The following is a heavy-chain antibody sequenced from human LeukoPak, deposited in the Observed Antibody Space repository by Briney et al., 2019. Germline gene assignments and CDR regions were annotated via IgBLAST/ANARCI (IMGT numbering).Heavy chain of an antibody. D-gene: IGHD7-27*01. CDR3: ARDLPSTPNWELDY. CDR1: GYTFIDYY. V-gene: IGHV1-2*06. CDR2: INPNSGGT. Sequence: GASAKVSCKSSGYTFIDYYIHWVRQAPGQGLEWMGRINPNSGGTNSAQTFQGRVTMTRDTSISTAYMELNRLTSDDTAVYYCARDLPSTPNWELDYWGQGTLVTVSS. J-gene: IGHJ4*02.